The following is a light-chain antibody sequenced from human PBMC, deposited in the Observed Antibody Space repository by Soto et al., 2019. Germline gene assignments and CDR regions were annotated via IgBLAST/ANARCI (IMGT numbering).Light chain of an antibody. CDR1: QSISSW. CDR3: QQYNSYSPLT. J-gene: IGKJ4*01. V-gene: IGKV1-5*01. Sequence: DIQRTQSPSTLSASVGDRVTITCRASQSISSWLAWYQQKPGKAPKLLIYDAYSLESGAPSRFSGRRSGTEFTLTISRLQPDDFATYYCQQYNSYSPLTFGGGTKVDI. CDR2: DAY.